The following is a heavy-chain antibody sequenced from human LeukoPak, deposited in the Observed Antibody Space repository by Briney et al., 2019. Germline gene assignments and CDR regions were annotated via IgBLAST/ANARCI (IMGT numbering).Heavy chain of an antibody. Sequence: ASVKVSCNASGYTFTISYMHWVRQAPGQGLEWMGIINPSGGSTSYVQKFQGRVTMTRDTSTSTVYMELSSLRSEDTAVYYCARASLYGDYFSWGQGTLVTVSS. CDR3: ARASLYGDYFS. CDR2: INPSGGST. D-gene: IGHD4-17*01. CDR1: GYTFTISY. V-gene: IGHV1-46*01. J-gene: IGHJ5*02.